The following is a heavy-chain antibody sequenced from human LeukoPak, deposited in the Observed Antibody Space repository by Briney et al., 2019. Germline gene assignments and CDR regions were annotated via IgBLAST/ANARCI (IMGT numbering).Heavy chain of an antibody. J-gene: IGHJ4*02. CDR1: GGSFSGYY. CDR3: ARHQDYYDSSGFDY. Sequence: SEALSLTCAVYGGSFSGYYWSWIRQPPGKGLEWIGEINHSGSTNYNPSLKSRVTISVDTSKNQFSLKLSSVTAADTAVYYCARHQDYYDSSGFDYWGQGTLVTVSS. CDR2: INHSGST. V-gene: IGHV4-34*01. D-gene: IGHD3-22*01.